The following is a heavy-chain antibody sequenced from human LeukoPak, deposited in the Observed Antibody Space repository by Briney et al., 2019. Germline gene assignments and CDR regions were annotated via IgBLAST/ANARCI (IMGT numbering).Heavy chain of an antibody. CDR2: SSASGDST. D-gene: IGHD3-3*01. CDR3: AKDHYWSIDY. CDR1: GFTFSNYV. J-gene: IGHJ4*02. Sequence: PGGSLRLSCGASGFTFSNYVMNWVRQAPGKGLEWVSGSSASGDSTYYADSVKGRFTIYRDNSKNTLYLQMDSLRAEDTGVYYCAKDHYWSIDYWGRGTLVTVSS. V-gene: IGHV3-23*01.